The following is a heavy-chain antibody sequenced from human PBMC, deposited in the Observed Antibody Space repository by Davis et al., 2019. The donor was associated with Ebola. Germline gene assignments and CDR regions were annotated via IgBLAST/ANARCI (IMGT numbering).Heavy chain of an antibody. Sequence: PGGSLRLSCAASGFTVSSNYMSWVRQAPGKGLEWVSVIYSGGSTYYADSVKGRFTISRDNSKNTLYLQMNSLRAEDTAVYYCAREGYYEKYSMDVWGQGTTVTVPS. CDR3: AREGYYEKYSMDV. J-gene: IGHJ6*02. V-gene: IGHV3-53*01. D-gene: IGHD3-22*01. CDR2: IYSGGST. CDR1: GFTVSSNY.